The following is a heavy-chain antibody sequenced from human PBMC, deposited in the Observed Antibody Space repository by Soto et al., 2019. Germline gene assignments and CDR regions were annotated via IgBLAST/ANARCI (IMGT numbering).Heavy chain of an antibody. CDR1: GFTFSSYA. V-gene: IGHV3-23*01. CDR3: AKPSNYDLQHYYYMDV. D-gene: IGHD3-3*01. J-gene: IGHJ6*03. Sequence: GGSLRLSCAASGFTFSSYAMSWVRQAPGKGLEWVSAISGSGGSTYYADSVKGRFTISRDNSKNTLYLQMNSLRAEDTAVYYCAKPSNYDLQHYYYMDVWGKGTTVTVSS. CDR2: ISGSGGST.